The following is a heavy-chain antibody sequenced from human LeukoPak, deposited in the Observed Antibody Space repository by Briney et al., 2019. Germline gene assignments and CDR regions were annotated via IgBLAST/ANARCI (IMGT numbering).Heavy chain of an antibody. CDR2: IVIANGNT. Sequence: SVEVSCKASGFTFARSAVQWVRQARGQRPEWIGWIVIANGNTNYAQKFQERLTITRDMSTSTAYMELSSLRSEDTAVYYCAAEDDFLTGYYDFDYWGQGTVVTVSS. CDR1: GFTFARSA. J-gene: IGHJ4*02. V-gene: IGHV1-58*01. CDR3: AAEDDFLTGYYDFDY. D-gene: IGHD3-9*01.